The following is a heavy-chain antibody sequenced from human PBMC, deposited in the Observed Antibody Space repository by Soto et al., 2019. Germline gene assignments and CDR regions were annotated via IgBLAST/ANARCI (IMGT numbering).Heavy chain of an antibody. J-gene: IGHJ4*02. D-gene: IGHD3-22*01. CDR3: ARLGGYYQAFDS. CDR2: IYYTGTT. Sequence: SETLSLTCTVSGGTIRDYYWGWIRQSPGKGLEWIGYIYYTGTTKYNPSLKSRVTISVDSSKNQFSLKLDSVTAADTAVYYCARLGGYYQAFDSWGQGALVTVSS. V-gene: IGHV4-59*08. CDR1: GGTIRDYY.